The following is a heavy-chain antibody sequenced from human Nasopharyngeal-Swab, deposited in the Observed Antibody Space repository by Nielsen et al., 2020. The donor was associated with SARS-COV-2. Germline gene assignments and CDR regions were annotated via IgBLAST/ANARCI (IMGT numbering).Heavy chain of an antibody. CDR1: GFTFGDYA. CDR2: IGGDENT. Sequence: GESLKISCAASGFTFGDYAMSWFRQAPGKGLEWVSGIGGDENTHYANSAQGRFTISRDNSKNTLYLQMNSLRAEDTALYFCAKDIYGWAFDVWGQGTRVTVSP. D-gene: IGHD4-17*01. J-gene: IGHJ3*01. V-gene: IGHV3-23*01. CDR3: AKDIYGWAFDV.